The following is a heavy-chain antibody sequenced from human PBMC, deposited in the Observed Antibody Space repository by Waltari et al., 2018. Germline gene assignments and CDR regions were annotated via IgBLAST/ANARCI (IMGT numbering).Heavy chain of an antibody. CDR2: IYYSGST. D-gene: IGHD7-27*01. V-gene: IGHV4-39*07. CDR3: ATPGPGSNWYFDL. Sequence: QLQLQESGPGLVNPSETLSLTCTVSGGFISRSSYYWGWIRQPPGKGLEWIGSIYYSGSTYYNPSLKSRVTISVDTSKNQFSLKLSSVTAADTAVYYCATPGPGSNWYFDLWGRGTLVTVSS. J-gene: IGHJ2*01. CDR1: GGFISRSSYY.